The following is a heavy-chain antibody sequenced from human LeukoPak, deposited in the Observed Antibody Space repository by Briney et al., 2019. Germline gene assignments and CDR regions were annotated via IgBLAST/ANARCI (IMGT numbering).Heavy chain of an antibody. Sequence: PGGSLRLSCAASGFTFSDYNMNWVRQAPGKGLEWVSYISSSTSTIYYADSVKGRFTISRDNVKNSLYLQVDSLRVEDTAVYYCTRVDPIAVAGDDYWGQGTQVAVSS. CDR1: GFTFSDYN. V-gene: IGHV3-48*01. J-gene: IGHJ4*02. CDR3: TRVDPIAVAGDDY. D-gene: IGHD6-19*01. CDR2: ISSSTSTI.